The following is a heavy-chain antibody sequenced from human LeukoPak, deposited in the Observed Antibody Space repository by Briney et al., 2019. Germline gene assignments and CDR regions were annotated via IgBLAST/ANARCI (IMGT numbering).Heavy chain of an antibody. CDR2: IKQDGSET. V-gene: IGHV3-7*01. D-gene: IGHD4-17*01. J-gene: IGHJ4*02. Sequence: PGGSLRLSCAASGFTFSSYAMHWVRQAPGKGLEWVANIKQDGSETHYVDSVKGRFTISRDNAKNSLYLQMNSLRAEDTAVYYCARVSPNTVTTLQYFDYWGQGTLVTVSS. CDR3: ARVSPNTVTTLQYFDY. CDR1: GFTFSSYA.